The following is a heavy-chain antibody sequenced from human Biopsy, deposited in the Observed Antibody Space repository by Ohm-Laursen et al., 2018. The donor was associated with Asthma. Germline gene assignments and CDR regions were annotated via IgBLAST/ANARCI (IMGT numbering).Heavy chain of an antibody. J-gene: IGHJ4*02. Sequence: SDTLSLTCTVYGGYLTGHYWNWIRQPPGKGLEWIGEIDQSGYTNYNPSLKSRVTISADTSKNQFPLKLISVTAADTAVYYCARHWDWGSFFDYWGQGTPVTVSS. CDR1: GGYLTGHY. CDR2: IDQSGYT. V-gene: IGHV4-34*01. CDR3: ARHWDWGSFFDY. D-gene: IGHD7-27*01.